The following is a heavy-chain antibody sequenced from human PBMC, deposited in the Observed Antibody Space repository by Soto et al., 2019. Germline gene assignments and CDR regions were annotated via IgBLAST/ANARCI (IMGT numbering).Heavy chain of an antibody. J-gene: IGHJ6*02. CDR1: GFTFSDYY. CDR2: TRNKANSYTT. CDR3: TRVGGSSGWQYGMDV. D-gene: IGHD6-19*01. V-gene: IGHV3-72*01. Sequence: EVQLVESGGGLVQPGGSLRLSCAASGFTFSDYYMDWVRQAPGKGLEWVGRTRNKANSYTTEYAASVKGRFTISRDESKNSLYLQMNSLKTEDTAVYYCTRVGGSSGWQYGMDVWGQGTTVTVSS.